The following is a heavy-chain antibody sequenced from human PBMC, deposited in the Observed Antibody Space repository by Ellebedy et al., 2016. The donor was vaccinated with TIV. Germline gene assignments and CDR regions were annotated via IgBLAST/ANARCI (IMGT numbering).Heavy chain of an antibody. Sequence: PGGSLRLSCAASGFTFSSYGMHWVRQAPGKGLEWVAVIWYDGSNKYYADSVKGRFTISRDNSKNTLYLQMNSLRAEDTAVYYCARDQGSSSWRSIYYYYGRDVWGQGTTVTVSS. CDR2: IWYDGSNK. J-gene: IGHJ6*02. V-gene: IGHV3-33*01. CDR1: GFTFSSYG. CDR3: ARDQGSSSWRSIYYYYGRDV. D-gene: IGHD6-13*01.